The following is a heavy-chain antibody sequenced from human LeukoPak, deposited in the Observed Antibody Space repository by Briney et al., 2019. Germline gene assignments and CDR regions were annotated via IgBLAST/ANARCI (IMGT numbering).Heavy chain of an antibody. CDR2: IKSKTDGGTT. D-gene: IGHD1-26*01. CDR3: TTDRDSGSYYDY. V-gene: IGHV3-15*01. CDR1: GFTFSNAW. Sequence: PGGSLRLSCAAYGFTFSNAWMSWVRQAPGKGLELVGRIKSKTDGGTTDYAAPVKGRVTISRDDSKNTLYLQMNSLKTEDTAVYYCTTDRDSGSYYDYWGQGTLVTVSS. J-gene: IGHJ4*02.